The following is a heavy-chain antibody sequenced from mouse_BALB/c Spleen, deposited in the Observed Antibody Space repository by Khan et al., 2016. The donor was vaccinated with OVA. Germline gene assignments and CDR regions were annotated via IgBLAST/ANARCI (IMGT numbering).Heavy chain of an antibody. CDR2: INPSTGYT. CDR1: GYTFINYW. CDR3: ERRGLRWDLEN. V-gene: IGHV1-7*01. Sequence: QVQLKESGAELAKPGASVKMSCKASGYTFINYWILWVKQRPGQGLEWIGYINPSTGYTEYNQNFKDKATLTADKSSSTAYMQLSSLTSEDSAVYSGERRGLRWDLENWAQGTTRKGSS. D-gene: IGHD1-1*02. J-gene: IGHJ2*01.